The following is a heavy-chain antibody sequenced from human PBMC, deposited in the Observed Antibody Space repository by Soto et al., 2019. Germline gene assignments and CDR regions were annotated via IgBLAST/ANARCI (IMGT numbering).Heavy chain of an antibody. CDR3: AKYRDGDYDPMDV. CDR2: ISYDGREK. J-gene: IGHJ6*03. CDR1: EFTFSNFG. Sequence: QVQLVESGGGVVQPGRSLRLSCAAAEFTFSNFGMHWVRQAPGKGLEWVAFISYDGREKSYADSVKGRFTISGDNSKNTLYLQMNSLRGDDTALYYCAKYRDGDYDPMDVWGEGTTVTVSS. D-gene: IGHD4-17*01. V-gene: IGHV3-30*18.